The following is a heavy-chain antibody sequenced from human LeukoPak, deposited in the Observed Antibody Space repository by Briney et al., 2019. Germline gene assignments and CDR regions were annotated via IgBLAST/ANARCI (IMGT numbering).Heavy chain of an antibody. V-gene: IGHV1-2*02. CDR3: AKEPTGRQAYSSGWEGYFDY. J-gene: IGHJ4*02. D-gene: IGHD6-19*01. CDR2: INPNSGGT. Sequence: ASVKVSRKASGYTFTGYYMHWVRQAPGQGLEWMGWINPNSGGTNYAQKFQGRVTMTRDTSISTADMELSRLRSDDTAVYYCAKEPTGRQAYSSGWEGYFDYWGQGTLVTVSS. CDR1: GYTFTGYY.